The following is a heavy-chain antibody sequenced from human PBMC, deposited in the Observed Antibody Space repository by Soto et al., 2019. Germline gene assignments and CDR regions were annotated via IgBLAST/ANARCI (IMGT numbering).Heavy chain of an antibody. V-gene: IGHV1-69*01. CDR2: IIPIFGTA. CDR1: GGTFSSYA. D-gene: IGHD2-21*02. J-gene: IGHJ4*02. CDR3: ARELQLRAYCGGDCYSSYFDY. Sequence: QVQLVQSGAEVKKPGSSVKVSCKASGGTFSSYAISWVRQAPGQGLEWMGGIIPIFGTANYAQKFQGRVTITADESTSTAYMELSSLRSEDTAVYYCARELQLRAYCGGDCYSSYFDYWGQGTLVTVSS.